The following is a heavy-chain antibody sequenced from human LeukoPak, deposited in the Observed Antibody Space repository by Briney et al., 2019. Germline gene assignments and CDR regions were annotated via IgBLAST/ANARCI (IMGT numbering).Heavy chain of an antibody. V-gene: IGHV4-59*01. J-gene: IGHJ4*02. CDR1: GGSISSYY. Sequence: SETLPLTCTVSGGSISSYYWSWIRQPPGKGLEWIGYIYYSGSTNYNPSLKSRVTISVDTSKNQFSLKLSSVTAADTAVYYCARALAVAGFDYWGQGTLVTVSS. CDR2: IYYSGST. D-gene: IGHD6-19*01. CDR3: ARALAVAGFDY.